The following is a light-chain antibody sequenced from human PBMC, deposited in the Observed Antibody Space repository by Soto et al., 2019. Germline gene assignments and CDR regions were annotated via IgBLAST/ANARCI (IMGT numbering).Light chain of an antibody. Sequence: DIQMTQSPSSLSASVGDRVTITCRASQSISSYLNWYQQKPGKAPKLLIYAASSLQSGVPSRFSGSGSGTDFTLTISSLQPEDFATYYCQQRYSTPHTFGQGTKVAIK. CDR3: QQRYSTPHT. V-gene: IGKV1-39*01. CDR2: AAS. CDR1: QSISSY. J-gene: IGKJ1*01.